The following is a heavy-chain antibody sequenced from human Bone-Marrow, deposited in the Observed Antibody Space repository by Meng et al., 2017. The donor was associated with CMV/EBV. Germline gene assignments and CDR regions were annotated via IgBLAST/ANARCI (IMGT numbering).Heavy chain of an antibody. CDR2: ISSSGSTI. Sequence: SCKASGYTFTSYDINWVRQAPGKGLEWVSYISSSGSTIYYADSVKGRFTISRDNAKNSLYLQMNSLRAEDTAVYYCARASFPNYDFWSGYYLGRCYYYGMDVWGQGTTVTVPS. CDR1: GYTFTSYD. V-gene: IGHV3-48*03. CDR3: ARASFPNYDFWSGYYLGRCYYYGMDV. D-gene: IGHD3-3*01. J-gene: IGHJ6*02.